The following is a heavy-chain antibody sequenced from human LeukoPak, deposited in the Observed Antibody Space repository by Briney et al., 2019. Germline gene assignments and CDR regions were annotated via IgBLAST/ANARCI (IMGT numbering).Heavy chain of an antibody. CDR1: GINFSDSE. J-gene: IGHJ4*02. Sequence: GGSLRLSCAASGINFSDSEMNWVRQAPGKGLEWVSYISSSGTTIYYADSVKGRFTISGDNAKNSLHLQMNSLRAEDTAVYYCARGVPTGYYTSCYDYWGQGTLVTVSS. CDR3: ARGVPTGYYTSCYDY. CDR2: ISSSGTTI. V-gene: IGHV3-48*03. D-gene: IGHD3/OR15-3a*01.